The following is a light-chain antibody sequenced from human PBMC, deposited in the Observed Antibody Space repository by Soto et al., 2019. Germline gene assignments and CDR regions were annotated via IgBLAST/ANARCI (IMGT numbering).Light chain of an antibody. CDR1: QGISNN. V-gene: IGKV1-27*01. CDR2: GAS. J-gene: IGKJ1*01. CDR3: QKYGSAPLT. Sequence: DIQMTQSPSSLSASVGDSVTITCRASQGISNNLAWYQQKPGKVPKLLIYGASTLQSGVQSRFSGSRSGTDFTLTISRLQPEDVATYYCQKYGSAPLTFGQGTKVDFK.